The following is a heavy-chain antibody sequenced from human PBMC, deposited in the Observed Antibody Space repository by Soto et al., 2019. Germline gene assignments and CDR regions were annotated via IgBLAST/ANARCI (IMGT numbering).Heavy chain of an antibody. CDR2: IYYSGST. J-gene: IGHJ4*02. V-gene: IGHV4-61*01. D-gene: IGHD3-16*01. CDR1: GGSVSSGSYY. CDR3: ARVLRGRHMYYFDY. Sequence: SETLSLTCTVSGGSVSSGSYYWSWIRQPPGKGLEWIGYIYYSGSTNYNPSLKSRVTISVDTSKNQFSLKLSSVTAADTAVYYCARVLRGRHMYYFDYWGQGTLVTVSS.